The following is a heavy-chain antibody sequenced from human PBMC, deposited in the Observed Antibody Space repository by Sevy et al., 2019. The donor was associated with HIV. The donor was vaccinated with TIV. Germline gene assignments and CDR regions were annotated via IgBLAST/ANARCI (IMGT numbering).Heavy chain of an antibody. CDR1: GFTFSSYA. J-gene: IGHJ3*02. CDR2: ISGSGGST. Sequence: GESLKISCAASGFTFSSYAMSWVHQAPGKGLEWVSAISGSGGSTYYADSVKGRFTISRDNSKNTLYLQMNSLRAEDTAVYYCAKGGIAQWDAFDIWGQGTMVTVSS. CDR3: AKGGIAQWDAFDI. D-gene: IGHD6-19*01. V-gene: IGHV3-23*01.